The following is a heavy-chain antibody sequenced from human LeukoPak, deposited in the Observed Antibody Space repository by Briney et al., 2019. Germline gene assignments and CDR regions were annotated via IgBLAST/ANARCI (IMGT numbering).Heavy chain of an antibody. CDR2: INHSGST. D-gene: IGHD4-17*01. CDR1: GGSFSGYY. Sequence: LETLSLTCSVSGGSFSGYYWSWIRQPPGKGLEWIGEINHSGSTNYNPSLKSRVTISVDTSKNQFSLKLSSVTAADTAIYYCARSRPQVTTWYFDIWGRGTLVTVSS. J-gene: IGHJ2*01. V-gene: IGHV4-34*01. CDR3: ARSRPQVTTWYFDI.